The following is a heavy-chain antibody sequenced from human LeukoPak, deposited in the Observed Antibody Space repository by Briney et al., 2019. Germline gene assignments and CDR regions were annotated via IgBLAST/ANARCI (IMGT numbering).Heavy chain of an antibody. V-gene: IGHV5-51*01. J-gene: IGHJ4*02. CDR1: GYSFTSYW. CDR2: IYPGDSDT. Sequence: GESLKISCEGSGYSFTSYWIGWVRQVPGKGLEWMGIIYPGDSDTRYSPSFQGQVTISADKSISTAYLHWSSLKASDTAMYYCARHFARGSMTSPAGYWGQGTLVTVSS. D-gene: IGHD2-2*01. CDR3: ARHFARGSMTSPAGY.